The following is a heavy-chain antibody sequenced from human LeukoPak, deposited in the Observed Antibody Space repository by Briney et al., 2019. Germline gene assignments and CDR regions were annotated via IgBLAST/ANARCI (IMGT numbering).Heavy chain of an antibody. CDR2: IIPLFDTP. CDR1: GGTFITFG. J-gene: IGHJ4*02. Sequence: SVKVSCKASGGTFITFGISWVRQAPGQGLEWMGGIIPLFDTPRYAQKFQGRVTITADESTSTAYLELTSLRSEDTAMYYCAGIQLWLSDWGQGTLVTVSS. D-gene: IGHD5-18*01. V-gene: IGHV1-69*13. CDR3: AGIQLWLSD.